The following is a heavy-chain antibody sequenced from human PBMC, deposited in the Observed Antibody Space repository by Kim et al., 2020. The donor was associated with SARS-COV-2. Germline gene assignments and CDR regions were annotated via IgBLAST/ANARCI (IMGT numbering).Heavy chain of an antibody. CDR3: ASSSSGSYSLN. D-gene: IGHD1-26*01. Sequence: SVKVSCKASGGTFSSYAISWVRQAPGQGLEWMGRIIPILGIANYAQKFQGRVTITADKSTSTAYMELSSLRSEDTAVYYCASSSSGSYSLNWGQGTLVTVSS. CDR2: IIPILGIA. CDR1: GGTFSSYA. J-gene: IGHJ4*02. V-gene: IGHV1-69*04.